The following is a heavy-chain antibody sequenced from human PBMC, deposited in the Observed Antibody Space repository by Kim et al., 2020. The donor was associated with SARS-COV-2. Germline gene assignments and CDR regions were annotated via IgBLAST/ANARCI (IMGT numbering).Heavy chain of an antibody. D-gene: IGHD4-17*01. V-gene: IGHV4-31*02. J-gene: IGHJ4*02. CDR2: RP. CDR3: AREGYGDPHY. Sequence: RPFYTPYHESRVTISIDASKNQFSLKLSSVTAEDTAVYYCAREGYGDPHYWGQGTLVTVSS.